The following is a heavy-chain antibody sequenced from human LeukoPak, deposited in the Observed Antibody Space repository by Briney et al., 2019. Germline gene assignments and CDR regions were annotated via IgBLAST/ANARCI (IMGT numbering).Heavy chain of an antibody. CDR3: ARYIYYGSGSYYNGMSYFDY. V-gene: IGHV4-34*01. Sequence: SETLSLTCAVYGGSFSGYYWSWIRQPPGKGLEWIGEINHSGSTNYNPSLKSRVTISVDTSKNQFSLKLSSVTAADTAVYYCARYIYYGSGSYYNGMSYFDYWGQGTLVTVSS. CDR1: GGSFSGYY. CDR2: INHSGST. D-gene: IGHD3-10*01. J-gene: IGHJ4*02.